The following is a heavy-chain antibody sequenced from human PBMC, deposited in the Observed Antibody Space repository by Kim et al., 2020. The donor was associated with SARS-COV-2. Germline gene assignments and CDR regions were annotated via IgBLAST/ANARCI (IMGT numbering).Heavy chain of an antibody. D-gene: IGHD1-26*01. CDR2: IIPIFCTA. CDR1: GGTFSSYA. J-gene: IGHJ5*02. CDR3: ARAPRVGATGGWFDP. V-gene: IGHV1-69*13. Sequence: SVKVSCKASGGTFSSYAISWVRQAPGQGLEWMGGIIPIFCTANYAQKFQGRVTITADESTSTAYMELSSLRSEDTAVYYCARAPRVGATGGWFDPWGQGTLVTVSS.